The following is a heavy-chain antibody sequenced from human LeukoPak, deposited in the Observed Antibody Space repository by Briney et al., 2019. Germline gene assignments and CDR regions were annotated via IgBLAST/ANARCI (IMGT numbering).Heavy chain of an antibody. J-gene: IGHJ3*02. CDR3: ARQIYYDSSGYFSHDAFDI. CDR1: GFTFSSYS. CDR2: IRVVVGYI. V-gene: IGHV3-21*01. D-gene: IGHD3-22*01. Sequence: GGSLRLSCAASGFTFSSYSMNWVRQAPGRGREWVPPIRVVVGYIYYADSVKGRFTISRDNAKNSLYLQMNSLRAEDTAVYYCARQIYYDSSGYFSHDAFDIWGQGTMVTVSS.